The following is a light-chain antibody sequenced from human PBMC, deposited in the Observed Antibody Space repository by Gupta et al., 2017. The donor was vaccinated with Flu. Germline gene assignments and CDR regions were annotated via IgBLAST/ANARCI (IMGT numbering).Light chain of an antibody. J-gene: IGLJ3*02. CDR1: SRDVDGYVY. CDR2: DVT. Sequence: TSRDVDGYVYVSSYQQHPGKAPKLMIYDVTKRPSGVPDRFSGSKSANTASLTISGLQAEDEADYYCCSYAGSYSLMFGGGTKLTAL. V-gene: IGLV2-11*03. CDR3: CSYAGSYSLM.